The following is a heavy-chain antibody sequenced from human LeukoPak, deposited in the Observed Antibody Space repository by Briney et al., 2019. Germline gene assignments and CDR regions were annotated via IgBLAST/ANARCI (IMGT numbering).Heavy chain of an antibody. CDR3: ARERGGYCSSSTCSKAFDI. CDR1: GVTFSSYG. V-gene: IGHV3-64*01. Sequence: GGSLRLSCIASGVTFSSYGMHWVRQAPGKGLEYVSRISSNGSSTYYANSVKDRFTVSRDNSKNTLYLQMGSLRAEEKAVYYCARERGGYCSSSTCSKAFDIWGHGTMVTVSS. J-gene: IGHJ3*02. CDR2: ISSNGSST. D-gene: IGHD2-2*01.